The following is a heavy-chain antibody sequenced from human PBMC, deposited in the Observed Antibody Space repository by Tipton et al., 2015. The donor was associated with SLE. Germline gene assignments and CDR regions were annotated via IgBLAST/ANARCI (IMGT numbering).Heavy chain of an antibody. CDR3: AKAHLPNSYFDVMDL. D-gene: IGHD4-23*01. V-gene: IGHV3-43*01. Sequence: SLRLSCSVSGFRLDEYNMIWVRQTPEKGLEWVALLTWGGDHTNYADSFKGRFIISRDDDKTSLFLQMNSLRSEDSGVYYCAKAHLPNSYFDVMDLWGQGTPVTVSS. J-gene: IGHJ6*02. CDR1: GFRLDEYN. CDR2: LTWGGDHT.